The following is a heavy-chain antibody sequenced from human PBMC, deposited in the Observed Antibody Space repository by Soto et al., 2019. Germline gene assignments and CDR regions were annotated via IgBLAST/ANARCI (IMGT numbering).Heavy chain of an antibody. D-gene: IGHD3-10*01. CDR3: ARGLYGSGRVPYWLDP. J-gene: IGHJ5*02. V-gene: IGHV4-59*01. Sequence: SETLSLTCTVSGGSISSYYWSWIRQPPGKGLEWIGYIYYSGSTNYNPSLKSRVTISVDTSKNQFSLKLSSVTAADTAVYYCARGLYGSGRVPYWLDPWGQGTLVTVSS. CDR2: IYYSGST. CDR1: GGSISSYY.